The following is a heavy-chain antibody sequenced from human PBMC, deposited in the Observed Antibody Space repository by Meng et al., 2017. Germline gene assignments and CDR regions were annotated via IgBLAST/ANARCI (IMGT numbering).Heavy chain of an antibody. D-gene: IGHD4-17*01. Sequence: GESLKISCAASGFTFSSYGMHWVRQAPGKGLEWVAVIWYDGSNKYYADSVKGRFTISRDNSKNTLYLQMNSLRAEDTAVYYCANTYGDYAAPLDYWGQGTLVNGAS. CDR3: ANTYGDYAAPLDY. J-gene: IGHJ4*02. CDR2: IWYDGSNK. CDR1: GFTFSSYG. V-gene: IGHV3-33*06.